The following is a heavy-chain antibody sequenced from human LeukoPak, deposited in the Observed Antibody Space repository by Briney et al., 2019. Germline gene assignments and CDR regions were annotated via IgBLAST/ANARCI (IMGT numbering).Heavy chain of an antibody. Sequence: SKTLSLTCTVSGDSISSSNYYWGWIRQPPGKGLEWIASIYYSGSTNYNPSPKSRVIISVDTSKNQFSLKLSSVTAADTAVYYCARIVNWNSFGYYYYMGVWGKGTTVTVSS. CDR3: ARIVNWNSFGYYYYMGV. J-gene: IGHJ6*03. CDR2: IYYSGST. D-gene: IGHD1-7*01. V-gene: IGHV4-39*07. CDR1: GDSISSSNYY.